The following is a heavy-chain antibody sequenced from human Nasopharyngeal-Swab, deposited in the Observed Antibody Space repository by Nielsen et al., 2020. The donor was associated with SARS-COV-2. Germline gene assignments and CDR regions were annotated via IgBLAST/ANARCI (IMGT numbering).Heavy chain of an antibody. V-gene: IGHV7-4-1*02. CDR1: GYTFTSYA. D-gene: IGHD2-15*01. J-gene: IGHJ4*02. Sequence: ASVKVSCKASGYTFTSYAMNWVRQAPGQGLEWMGWINTNTGNPTHAQGFTGRFVFSLDTSVSTAYLQISSLKAEDTAVYYCARESVVVAATILDYWGQGTLVTVSS. CDR3: ARESVVVAATILDY. CDR2: INTNTGNP.